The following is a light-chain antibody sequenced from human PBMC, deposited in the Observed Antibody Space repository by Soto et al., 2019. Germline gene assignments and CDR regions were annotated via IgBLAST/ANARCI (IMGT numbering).Light chain of an antibody. CDR2: VAS. Sequence: EIVLTQSPGTLSLSPGERATLSCRASQSVSSSYLAWYQQKPGQAPRLLIYVASSRATGIPDRFSGSGSGTDFALTISILEPEVLAVYYCQQYGSSPWTFGQGTKVES. CDR3: QQYGSSPWT. J-gene: IGKJ1*01. V-gene: IGKV3-20*01. CDR1: QSVSSSY.